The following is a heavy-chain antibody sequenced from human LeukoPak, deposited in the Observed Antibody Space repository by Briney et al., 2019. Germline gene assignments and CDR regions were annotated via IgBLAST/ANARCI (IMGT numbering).Heavy chain of an antibody. Sequence: ASVKVSYKASGYTFTSYGISWVRQAPGQGLEWMGWISAYNGNTNYAQKLQGRVTMTTDTSTSTAYMELRSLRSDDTAVYYCARDGYSSSWGVYYYYGMDVWGQGTTVTVSS. V-gene: IGHV1-18*01. CDR2: ISAYNGNT. CDR1: GYTFTSYG. CDR3: ARDGYSSSWGVYYYYGMDV. J-gene: IGHJ6*02. D-gene: IGHD6-13*01.